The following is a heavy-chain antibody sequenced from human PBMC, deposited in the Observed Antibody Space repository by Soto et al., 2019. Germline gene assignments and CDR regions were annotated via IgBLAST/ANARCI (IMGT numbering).Heavy chain of an antibody. J-gene: IGHJ5*02. Sequence: QVKLVESGGGVVQPGTSMTLSCETSGFTFNTYSMHWVRQAPGKGLEWLASISSSVGNQYYADSVKGQFTISRDNSKNTVYLQMISMGVEDTSVYYGVRDVLPPTGEFWFDPWVQGTLVTVSS. V-gene: IGHV3-30-3*01. CDR3: VRDVLPPTGEFWFDP. CDR1: GFTFNTYS. CDR2: ISSSVGNQ. D-gene: IGHD2-8*02.